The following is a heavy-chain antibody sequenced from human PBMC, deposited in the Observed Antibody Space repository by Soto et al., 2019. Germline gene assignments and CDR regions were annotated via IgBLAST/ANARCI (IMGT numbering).Heavy chain of an antibody. V-gene: IGHV1-18*01. D-gene: IGHD3-3*01. CDR2: ISAYNGNT. Sequence: ASVKVSCKASGYTFTSYGISWVRQAPGQGLEWMGWISAYNGNTNYAQKLQGRVTMTTDTSTSTAYMELRSLRSDDTAVYYCARGTAIRSYDFGDLDFDYWGQGTLVTVSS. CDR1: GYTFTSYG. J-gene: IGHJ4*02. CDR3: ARGTAIRSYDFGDLDFDY.